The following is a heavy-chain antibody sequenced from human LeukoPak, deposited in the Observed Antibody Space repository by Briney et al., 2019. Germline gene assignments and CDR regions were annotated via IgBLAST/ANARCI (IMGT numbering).Heavy chain of an antibody. J-gene: IGHJ6*03. V-gene: IGHV4-39*01. D-gene: IGHD3-9*01. Sequence: KPSETLSLTCTVSGGSISTSSYYWGWIRQPPGKGLEWIGSIYYSGSTYYNPSLKSRVTISVDTSKNQFSLKLSSVTAADTAVYYCARGLRDYDILTGNYRKYYMDVWGKGTTVTISS. CDR3: ARGLRDYDILTGNYRKYYMDV. CDR2: IYYSGST. CDR1: GGSISTSSYY.